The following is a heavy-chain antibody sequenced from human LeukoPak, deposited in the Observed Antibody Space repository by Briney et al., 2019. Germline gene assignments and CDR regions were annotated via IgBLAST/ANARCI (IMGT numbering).Heavy chain of an antibody. V-gene: IGHV7-4-1*02. CDR1: GYTFTSYA. J-gene: IGHJ4*02. D-gene: IGHD4-17*01. CDR2: INTNTGNP. CDR3: ARGLRPLYGDYVVRIGY. Sequence: GASVKVSCKASGYTFTSYAMNWVRQAPGQGLEWMGWINTNTGNPTYAQGFTGRFVFSLDTSVSTAYLQISSLKAEDTAVYYCARGLRPLYGDYVVRIGYWGQGTLVTVSS.